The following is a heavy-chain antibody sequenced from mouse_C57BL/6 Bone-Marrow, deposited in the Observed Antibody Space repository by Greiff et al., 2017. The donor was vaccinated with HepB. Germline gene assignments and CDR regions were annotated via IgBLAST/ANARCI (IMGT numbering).Heavy chain of an antibody. CDR3: ASWDFDY. D-gene: IGHD4-1*01. Sequence: VQLQQPGAELVKPGASVKLSCKASGYTFTSYWMQWVKQRPGQGLEWIGEIDPSDSYTNYNQKFKGKATLTVDTSSSTAYMQLSSLTSEDSAVYYCASWDFDYCGQGTTLTVSS. CDR1: GYTFTSYW. J-gene: IGHJ2*01. CDR2: IDPSDSYT. V-gene: IGHV1-50*01.